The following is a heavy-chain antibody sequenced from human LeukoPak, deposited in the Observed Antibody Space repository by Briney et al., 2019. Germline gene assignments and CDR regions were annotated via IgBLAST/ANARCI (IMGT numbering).Heavy chain of an antibody. V-gene: IGHV4-34*01. CDR1: GGSFSGYY. CDR2: INHSGST. D-gene: IGHD3-16*01. J-gene: IGHJ3*02. Sequence: SETLSLTCAVYGGSFSGYYWSWIRQPPGKGLEWIGEINHSGSTNYNPSLKSRVTISVDTSKNQFSLKLSSVTAADTAVYYCARDFAPRRGDGAFDIWGQGTMVTVSS. CDR3: ARDFAPRRGDGAFDI.